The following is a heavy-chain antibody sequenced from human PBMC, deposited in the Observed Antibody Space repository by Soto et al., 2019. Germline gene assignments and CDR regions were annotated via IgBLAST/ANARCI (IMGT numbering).Heavy chain of an antibody. Sequence: ASVKVSCKASGYTFTSYGISWVRQAPGQGLEWMGWISAYNGNTNYAQKLQGRVTMTTDTSTSTAYMELRSLRSDDTAAYYCARDLVKPYYYDSSGYSPTKDAFDIWGQGTMVTVSS. CDR2: ISAYNGNT. D-gene: IGHD3-22*01. V-gene: IGHV1-18*01. J-gene: IGHJ3*02. CDR1: GYTFTSYG. CDR3: ARDLVKPYYYDSSGYSPTKDAFDI.